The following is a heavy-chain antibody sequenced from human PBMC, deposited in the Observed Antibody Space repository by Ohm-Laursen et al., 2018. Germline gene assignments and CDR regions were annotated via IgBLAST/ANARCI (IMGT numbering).Heavy chain of an antibody. D-gene: IGHD2-2*01. CDR2: ISAYNGNT. Sequence: ASVKVSCKASGYTFTSYGISWVRQAPGQGLEWMGWISAYNGNTNYAQKLQGRVTMTTDTSTSTAYMELRSLRSDDTAVYYCAREIVVVPAHISYYGMDVWGQGTTVTVSS. CDR1: GYTFTSYG. V-gene: IGHV1-18*01. J-gene: IGHJ6*02. CDR3: AREIVVVPAHISYYGMDV.